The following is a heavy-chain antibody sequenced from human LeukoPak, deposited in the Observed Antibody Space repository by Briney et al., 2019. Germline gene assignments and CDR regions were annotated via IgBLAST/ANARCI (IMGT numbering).Heavy chain of an antibody. CDR1: GYTLTELS. V-gene: IGHV1-24*01. CDR3: AAEVKTGELPYYFDY. D-gene: IGHD1-26*01. J-gene: IGHJ4*02. Sequence: ASVKVSCKVSGYTLTELSMHWVRQAPGKGLEWMGGFDPEDGETIYAQKFQERVTITRDMSASTAYMELSSLRSEDTAVYYCAAEVKTGELPYYFDYWGQGTLVTVSS. CDR2: FDPEDGET.